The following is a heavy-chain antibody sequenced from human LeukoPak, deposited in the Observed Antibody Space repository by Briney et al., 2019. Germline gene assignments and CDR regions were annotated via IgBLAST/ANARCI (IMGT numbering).Heavy chain of an antibody. J-gene: IGHJ4*02. CDR2: ISSSSSYI. V-gene: IGHV3-21*01. CDR3: ARDLVGDLRFFEWLFPFDY. CDR1: GFTFSSYS. D-gene: IGHD3-3*01. Sequence: GGSLRLSCAASGFTFSSYSMNWVRQAPGKGLEWVSSISSSSSYIHYADSVKGRFTISRDNAKNSLYLQMSSLRAEDTAVYYCARDLVGDLRFFEWLFPFDYWGQGTLVTVSS.